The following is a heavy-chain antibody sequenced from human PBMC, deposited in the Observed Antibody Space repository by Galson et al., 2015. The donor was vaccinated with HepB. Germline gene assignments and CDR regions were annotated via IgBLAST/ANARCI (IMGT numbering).Heavy chain of an antibody. CDR3: ARDDSSGGWMNYYYYGMDV. V-gene: IGHV1-69*13. D-gene: IGHD3-22*01. Sequence: SVKVSCKASGGTFSSYAISWVRQAPGQGLEWMGGIIPIFGTANYAQKFQGRVTITADESTSTAYMELSSLRSEDTAVYYCARDDSSGGWMNYYYYGMDVWGQGTTVTVSS. J-gene: IGHJ6*02. CDR2: IIPIFGTA. CDR1: GGTFSSYA.